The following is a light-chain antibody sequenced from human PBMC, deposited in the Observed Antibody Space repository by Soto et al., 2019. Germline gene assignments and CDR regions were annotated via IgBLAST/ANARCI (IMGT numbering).Light chain of an antibody. V-gene: IGKV3-15*01. J-gene: IGKJ1*01. Sequence: EIVMTQSPATLSVSPGERATLSCRASQTVRSDLAWYQQKPGQPPRLLIYGASTRATGIPARFSGSRPGTDFTLTISSLQSEDFAVYYCQQYNNWPPWTFGQGTKVDIK. CDR3: QQYNNWPPWT. CDR1: QTVRSD. CDR2: GAS.